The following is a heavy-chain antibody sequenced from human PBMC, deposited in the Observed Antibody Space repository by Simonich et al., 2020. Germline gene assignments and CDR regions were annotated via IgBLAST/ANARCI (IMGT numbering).Heavy chain of an antibody. J-gene: IGHJ3*02. CDR2: IYYRRGT. D-gene: IGHD6-13*01. CDR3: ARHAGFAFDI. Sequence: QLQLQESGPGLVKPSETLSLTCTVSGGSISSSSYYWGWIRQPPGKGLEWIGSIYYRRGTYYNPSLMSRVTISVDTSKNQFSLKRSSVTAADTAVYYCARHAGFAFDIWGQGTMVTVSS. CDR1: GGSISSSSYY. V-gene: IGHV4-39*01.